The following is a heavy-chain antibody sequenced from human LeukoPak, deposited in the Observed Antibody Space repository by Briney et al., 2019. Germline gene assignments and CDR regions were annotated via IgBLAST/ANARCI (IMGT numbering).Heavy chain of an antibody. CDR3: ARVRIAARSLFDAFDI. V-gene: IGHV1-2*02. J-gene: IGHJ3*02. CDR2: INPNSGGT. D-gene: IGHD6-6*01. Sequence: ASVKVSCKASGYTFTGYYIHWVRQAPGQGLEWMGWINPNSGGTNYAQKFQGRVTMTRDTSISTAYMELSRLRSDDTAVYYCARVRIAARSLFDAFDIWGQGTMVTVSS. CDR1: GYTFTGYY.